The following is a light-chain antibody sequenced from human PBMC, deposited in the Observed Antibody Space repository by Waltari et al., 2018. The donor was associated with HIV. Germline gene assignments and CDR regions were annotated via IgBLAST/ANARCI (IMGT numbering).Light chain of an antibody. Sequence: SGSIGDNYVQWYQQRPGSSPTTVIFDDTQRPSGVPTRFSGSIDRSSNSASLTVSGLTPEDEADYYCQSYDASDVVFGGGTRLTVL. J-gene: IGLJ2*01. V-gene: IGLV6-57*01. CDR1: SGSIGDNY. CDR2: DDT. CDR3: QSYDASDVV.